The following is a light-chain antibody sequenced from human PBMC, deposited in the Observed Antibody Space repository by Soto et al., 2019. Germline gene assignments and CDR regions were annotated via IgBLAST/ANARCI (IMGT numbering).Light chain of an antibody. CDR3: GTWDTSLSAWV. V-gene: IGLV1-51*01. CDR2: ENA. Sequence: QSVLTQPPSVSAAPGQKVTISCSGSSSNIGNNWVSWYQQLPGTAPKLLIHENAKRPSGIPDRFSGSKSGTSATLGITGLQTGDEADYYCGTWDTSLSAWVFGRGTKLTVL. CDR1: SSNIGNNW. J-gene: IGLJ3*02.